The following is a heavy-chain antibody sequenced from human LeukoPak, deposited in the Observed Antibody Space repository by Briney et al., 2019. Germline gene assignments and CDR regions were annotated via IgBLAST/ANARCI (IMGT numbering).Heavy chain of an antibody. V-gene: IGHV3-23*01. D-gene: IGHD5-12*01. CDR1: GFTFSSYA. Sequence: GGSLRLSCAASGFTFSSYAMSWVRQAPGKGLEWVSAISGSGGSTYYADSVKGRFTISRDNSKNTLYLQMNSLRAEDTAVYYCANAPRDGYDSADYWGQGTLVTVSS. CDR3: ANAPRDGYDSADY. J-gene: IGHJ4*02. CDR2: ISGSGGST.